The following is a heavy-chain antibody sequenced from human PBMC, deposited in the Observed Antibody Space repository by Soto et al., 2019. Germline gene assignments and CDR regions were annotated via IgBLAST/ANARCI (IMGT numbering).Heavy chain of an antibody. CDR3: ARDQSNYDFWSGYAPYYYYGMDV. CDR1: GGSISSYY. D-gene: IGHD3-3*01. CDR2: IYTSGST. V-gene: IGHV4-4*07. Sequence: SETLYLTCTVSGGSISSYYWSWIRQPAGKGLEWIGRIYTSGSTNYNPSLKSRVTMSVDASKNQFSLKLSSVTAADTAVYYCARDQSNYDFWSGYAPYYYYGMDVWGQGTTVTVSS. J-gene: IGHJ6*02.